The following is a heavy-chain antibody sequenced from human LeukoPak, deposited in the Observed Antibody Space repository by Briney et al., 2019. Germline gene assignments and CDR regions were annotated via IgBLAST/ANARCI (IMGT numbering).Heavy chain of an antibody. J-gene: IGHJ4*02. Sequence: QPGGSLRLSCTASGFTFGDYAMSWVRQAPGKGLEWVGFIRSKAYGGTTEYAASVKGRFTISRDDSKSIAYLQMNSLKTEDTAVYYCTRSSLRYCSSTSCYVFDYWGQGTLVTVSS. V-gene: IGHV3-49*04. D-gene: IGHD2-2*01. CDR3: TRSSLRYCSSTSCYVFDY. CDR2: IRSKAYGGTT. CDR1: GFTFGDYA.